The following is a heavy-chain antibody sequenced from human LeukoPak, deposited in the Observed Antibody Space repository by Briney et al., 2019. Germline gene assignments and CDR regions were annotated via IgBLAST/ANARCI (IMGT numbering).Heavy chain of an antibody. CDR1: GYTFTSYA. V-gene: IGHV1-3*01. CDR2: INAGNGNT. CDR3: TRSAAANHFDY. D-gene: IGHD6-13*01. J-gene: IGHJ4*02. Sequence: ASVKVSCKASGYTFTSYAMHWVRQAPGQRLEWMGWINAGNGNTKYSQKFQGRVTITRDTSASTAYMELSSLRSEDTAVYYCTRSAAANHFDYWGQGTLVTVSS.